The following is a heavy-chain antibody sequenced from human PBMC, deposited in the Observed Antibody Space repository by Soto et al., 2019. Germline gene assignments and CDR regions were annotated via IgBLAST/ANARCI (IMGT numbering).Heavy chain of an antibody. Sequence: ASVKVSCKASGYTFTGYYMHWVRQAPGQGLEWMGWINPNSGGTNYAQKFQGRVTMTRDTSISTAYMELSRLRSDDTAVYYCARGGHYYGSGGYYYYYYGMDVWGQGTTVTAP. D-gene: IGHD3-10*01. CDR3: ARGGHYYGSGGYYYYYYGMDV. J-gene: IGHJ6*02. CDR2: INPNSGGT. V-gene: IGHV1-2*02. CDR1: GYTFTGYY.